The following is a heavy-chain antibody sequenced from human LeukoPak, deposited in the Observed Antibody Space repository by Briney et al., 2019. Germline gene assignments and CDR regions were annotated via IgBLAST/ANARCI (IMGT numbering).Heavy chain of an antibody. J-gene: IGHJ3*02. CDR2: ISSSGSTI. CDR3: ARVWHYWGSYRHDAFDI. D-gene: IGHD3-16*02. Sequence: GSLRLSCAASGFTFSDYYMSWIRQAPGKGLEWVSYISSSGSTIYYADSVKGRFTISRDNAKNSLYLQMNSLRAEDTAVYYCARVWHYWGSYRHDAFDIWGQGTMVTVSS. CDR1: GFTFSDYY. V-gene: IGHV3-11*04.